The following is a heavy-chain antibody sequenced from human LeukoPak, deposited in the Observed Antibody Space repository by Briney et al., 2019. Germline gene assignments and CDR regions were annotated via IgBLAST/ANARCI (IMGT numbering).Heavy chain of an antibody. J-gene: IGHJ4*02. D-gene: IGHD6-19*01. CDR1: GGSISSYY. Sequence: SETLSLTCTVSGGSISSYYWSWIRQPPGKGLEWIGYIYYSGSTNYNPSLKSRVTTSVDTSKNQFSLKLSSVTAADTAVYYCARGSSAVAGTGIDYWGQGTLVTVSS. CDR2: IYYSGST. CDR3: ARGSSAVAGTGIDY. V-gene: IGHV4-59*01.